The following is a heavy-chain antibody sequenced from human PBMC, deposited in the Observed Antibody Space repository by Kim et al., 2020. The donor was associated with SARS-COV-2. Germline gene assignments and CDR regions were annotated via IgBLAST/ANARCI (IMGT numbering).Heavy chain of an antibody. CDR3: AREGQGILTGHPRGRYYYGMDV. D-gene: IGHD3-9*01. CDR2: IIPIFGTA. CDR1: GGTFSSYA. V-gene: IGHV1-69*13. J-gene: IGHJ6*02. Sequence: SVKVSCKASGGTFSSYAISWVRQAPGQGLEWMGGIIPIFGTANYAQKFQGRVTITADESTSTAYMELSSLRSEDTAVYYCAREGQGILTGHPRGRYYYGMDVWGQGTTVTVSS.